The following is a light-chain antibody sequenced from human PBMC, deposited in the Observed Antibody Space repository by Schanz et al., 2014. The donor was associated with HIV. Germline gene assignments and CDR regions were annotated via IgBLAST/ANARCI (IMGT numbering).Light chain of an antibody. Sequence: EIVMTQSPATLSVSPGERATLSCRASQYVSSNLAWYQQRPGQAPRLLIYGASTRATGIPARFSGSGSGTEFTLTISSLQAEDVAVYYCQQYYATPYTFGQGTKLEIK. CDR1: QYVSSN. V-gene: IGKV3-15*01. CDR3: QQYYATPYT. CDR2: GAS. J-gene: IGKJ2*01.